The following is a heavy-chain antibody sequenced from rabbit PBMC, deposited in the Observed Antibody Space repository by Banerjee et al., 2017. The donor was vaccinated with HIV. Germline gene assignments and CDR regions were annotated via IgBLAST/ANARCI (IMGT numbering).Heavy chain of an antibody. CDR2: INTSSGNT. CDR1: GFSFSNKYV. Sequence: QEQLKETGGGLVQPGASLTLTCKASGFSFSNKYVMCWVRQAPGKGLEWIACINTSSGNTVYATWAKGRFTISRSTSLNTVTLQMTSLTAADTATYFCARGDTGSRHSPFNLWGPGTLVTVS. CDR3: ARGDTGSRHSPFNL. V-gene: IGHV1S43*01. J-gene: IGHJ4*01. D-gene: IGHD1-1*01.